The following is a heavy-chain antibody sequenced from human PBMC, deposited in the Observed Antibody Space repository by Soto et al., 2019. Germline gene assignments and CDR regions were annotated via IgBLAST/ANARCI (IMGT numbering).Heavy chain of an antibody. CDR1: GYTFTSYD. D-gene: IGHD6-19*01. CDR2: MNPNSGNT. CDR3: ARDSAVAEGY. V-gene: IGHV1-8*01. Sequence: QVQLVQSGAAVKKPGASVKVSCKASGYTFTSYDVNWVRQATGRGLEWMGWMNPNSGNTGYAQKFQGRVTMTRNTSINTAYMELSSLRSEDTAVYYCARDSAVAEGYWGQGTLVTVSS. J-gene: IGHJ4*02.